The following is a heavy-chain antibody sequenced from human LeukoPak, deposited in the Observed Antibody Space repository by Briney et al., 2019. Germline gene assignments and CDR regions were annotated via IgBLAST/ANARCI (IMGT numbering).Heavy chain of an antibody. V-gene: IGHV5-51*01. CDR3: ARRRDNWFDL. CDR1: GYSFTSYW. CDR2: IYPGDSDS. J-gene: IGHJ5*02. D-gene: IGHD3-10*01. Sequence: GESLKISCKASGYSFTSYWIAWVRQMPGKGLESMGIIYPGDSDSRYSLSFQGQVTISADKSISTVYLQWSSLKASDTAIYYCARRRDNWFDLWGQGTLVTVSS.